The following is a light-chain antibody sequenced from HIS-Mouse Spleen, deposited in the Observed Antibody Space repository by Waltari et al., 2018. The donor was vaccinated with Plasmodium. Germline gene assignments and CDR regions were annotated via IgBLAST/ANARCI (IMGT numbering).Light chain of an antibody. CDR1: QSVSSN. J-gene: IGKJ3*01. CDR3: QQYNNWSFT. CDR2: GAS. V-gene: IGKV3-15*01. Sequence: ELVMTQSPAPLSVSPGESSTLSCRASQSVSSNLAWYQQKPGQAPRLLIYGASTRATGIPARFSGSGSGTEFTLTISSLQSEDFAVYYCQQYNNWSFTFGPGTKVDIK.